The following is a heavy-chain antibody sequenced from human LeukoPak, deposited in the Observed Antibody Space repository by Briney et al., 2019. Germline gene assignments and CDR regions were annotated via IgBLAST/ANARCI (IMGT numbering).Heavy chain of an antibody. CDR1: GYTFTDYY. J-gene: IGHJ4*02. D-gene: IGHD6-19*01. CDR3: ATGSSSGWYVDY. V-gene: IGHV1-69-2*01. Sequence: GASVEVSCKVSGYTFTDYYMHWVQQAPGKGLEWMGLVDPEDGETIYAEKFQGRVTITADTSTDTAYMELSSLRSEDTAVYYCATGSSSGWYVDYWGQGTLVTVSS. CDR2: VDPEDGET.